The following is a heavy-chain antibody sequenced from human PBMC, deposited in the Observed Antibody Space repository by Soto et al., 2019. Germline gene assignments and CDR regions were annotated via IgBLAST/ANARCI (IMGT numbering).Heavy chain of an antibody. CDR1: GCTFRSYV. J-gene: IGHJ4*02. CDR3: ARWGTTGGLDV. V-gene: IGHV3-33*05. CDR2: TSYDGSNN. Sequence: QVQLVESGGGVVQPGTSLRLSCVGSGCTFRSYVIHWVRQAPGKGLEWVALTSYDGSNNFYGDSVKGRFTISRHNSRNTVELQIDSLTFEDTALYYCARWGTTGGLDVWGQGTLVSVSS. D-gene: IGHD3-16*01.